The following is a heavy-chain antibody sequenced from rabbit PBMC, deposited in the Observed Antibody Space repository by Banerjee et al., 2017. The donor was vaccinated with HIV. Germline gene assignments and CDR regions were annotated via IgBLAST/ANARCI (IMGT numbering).Heavy chain of an antibody. CDR2: IYVGSGGST. CDR3: ARDLAGVIGWNFDL. CDR1: GFSFSSNYW. V-gene: IGHV1S45*01. Sequence: QEQLEESGGDLVKPEGSLTLTCTASGFSFSSNYWICWVRQAPGKGLEWIACIYVGSGGSTYYASWAKGRFTISKTSSTTVTLQMTSLTAADTATYFCARDLAGVIGWNFDLWGPGTLVTVS. D-gene: IGHD4-1*01. J-gene: IGHJ4*01.